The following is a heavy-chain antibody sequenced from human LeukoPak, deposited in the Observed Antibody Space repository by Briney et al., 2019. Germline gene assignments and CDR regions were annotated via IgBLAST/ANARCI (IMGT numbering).Heavy chain of an antibody. D-gene: IGHD1-26*01. V-gene: IGHV4-39*07. CDR3: AREREWEAFFDY. Sequence: SETLSLTCTVSGGSISSSSYYWGWIRQPPGTGLEWIGSIYYSGSTNYNPSLKSRVTISVDTSKNQFSLKLSSVTAADTAVYYCAREREWEAFFDYWGQGTLVTVSS. CDR1: GGSISSSSYY. CDR2: IYYSGST. J-gene: IGHJ4*02.